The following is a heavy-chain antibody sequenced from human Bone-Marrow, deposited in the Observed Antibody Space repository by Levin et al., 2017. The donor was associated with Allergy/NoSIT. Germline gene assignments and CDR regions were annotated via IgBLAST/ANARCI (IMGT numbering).Heavy chain of an antibody. D-gene: IGHD1-14*01. CDR1: FYSIIFINYY. V-gene: IGHV4-39*01. Sequence: NSSETLSLTFTFSFYSIIFINYYFFFILHPPFNLLYFIFIIHYIFITFYNPSLKSRVTISVATSKNQFSLTLSSVTAADTATFYCVRQRRTSRNLIRHGTGFDIWGQGTVITVSS. J-gene: IGHJ3*02. CDR3: VRQRRTSRNLIRHGTGFDI. CDR2: IHYIFIT.